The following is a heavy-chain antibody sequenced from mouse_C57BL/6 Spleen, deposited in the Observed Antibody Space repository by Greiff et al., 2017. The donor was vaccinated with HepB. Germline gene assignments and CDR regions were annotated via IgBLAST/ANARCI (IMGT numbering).Heavy chain of an antibody. J-gene: IGHJ1*03. D-gene: IGHD1-1*01. V-gene: IGHV14-4*01. CDR1: GFNIKDDY. CDR3: TTCTSSSHWYFDV. CDR2: IDPENGDT. Sequence: EVQLQQSGAELVRPGASVKLSCTASGFNIKDDYMHWVKQRPEQGLEWIGWIDPENGDTEYASKFQGKATITADTSSNTAYLQLSSLTSEDTAVYYCTTCTSSSHWYFDVWGTGTTVTVSS.